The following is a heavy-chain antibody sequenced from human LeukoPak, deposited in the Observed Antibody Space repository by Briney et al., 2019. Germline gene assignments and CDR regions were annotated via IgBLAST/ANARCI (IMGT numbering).Heavy chain of an antibody. CDR2: ISYDGSNK. V-gene: IGHV3-30*04. CDR1: GFTFSSNA. J-gene: IGHJ4*02. D-gene: IGHD3-10*01. CDR3: ARVRGRYYGSGKDYFDY. Sequence: GGSLRLSCAASGFTFSSNAMHWVRQAPGKGLEWVALISYDGSNKYYADSVKGRFTISRDNSKNTLYLQMNSLRAEDTAVYYCARVRGRYYGSGKDYFDYWGQGTLVTVSS.